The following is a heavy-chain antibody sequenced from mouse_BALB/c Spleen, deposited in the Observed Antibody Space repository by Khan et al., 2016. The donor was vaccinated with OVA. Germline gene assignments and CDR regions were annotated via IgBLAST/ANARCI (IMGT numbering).Heavy chain of an antibody. V-gene: IGHV2-6-2*01. CDR3: ARHPRGYRCLYAMDY. Sequence: QVQLKESGPDLVAPSQSLSITCTVSGFSLTSYGVHWVRQPPGKGLEWLVVIWSDGSTTYNSALKSRLSISKDNSKSQVFLKMNSLQTDDTAMYYCARHPRGYRCLYAMDYWGQGTSVTVSS. J-gene: IGHJ4*01. CDR1: GFSLTSYG. D-gene: IGHD2-14*01. CDR2: IWSDGST.